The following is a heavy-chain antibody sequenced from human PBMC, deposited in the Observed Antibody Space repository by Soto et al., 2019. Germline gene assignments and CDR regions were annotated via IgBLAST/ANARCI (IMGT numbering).Heavy chain of an antibody. CDR1: GYTFTDYA. CDR2: ISAGNGDT. J-gene: IGHJ6*02. Sequence: GASVKVSCKASGYTFTDYAIHWVRQAPGQRLEWMGWISAGNGDTRYSQKFQDRVTITRVTSASIAYMELNNLRSEDTAVYFCARDLWAMDVWGQGTTVTVSS. D-gene: IGHD3-10*01. V-gene: IGHV1-3*01. CDR3: ARDLWAMDV.